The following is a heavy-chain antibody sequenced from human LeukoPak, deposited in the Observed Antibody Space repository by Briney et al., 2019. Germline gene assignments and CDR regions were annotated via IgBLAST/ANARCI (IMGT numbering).Heavy chain of an antibody. CDR3: ARRCSSTSCYWFDP. D-gene: IGHD2-2*01. CDR2: INHSGST. V-gene: IGHV4-34*01. CDR1: GGSFSGYY. J-gene: IGHJ5*02. Sequence: SETLSLTCAVYGGSFSGYYWSWIRQPPGKGLEWIGEINHSGSTNYNPSLKSRVTVSVDTSKNQFSLKLSSVTAADTAVYYCARRCSSTSCYWFDPWGQGTLVTVTS.